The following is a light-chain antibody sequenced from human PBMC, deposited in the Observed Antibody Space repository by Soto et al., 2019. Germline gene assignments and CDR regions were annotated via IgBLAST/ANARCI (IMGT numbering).Light chain of an antibody. V-gene: IGLV2-14*01. Sequence: TQPASLAVSPVRSVTVSGTGTSSDFGGYNYVSWYQQHPRKSPKLMIYEVNNRPSGVSNRFSGSKSGNTASLTISGLQAEDQADYYCRPFKNTKTPVLG. CDR2: EVN. J-gene: IGLJ7*01. CDR3: RPFKNTKTPV. CDR1: SSDFGGYNY.